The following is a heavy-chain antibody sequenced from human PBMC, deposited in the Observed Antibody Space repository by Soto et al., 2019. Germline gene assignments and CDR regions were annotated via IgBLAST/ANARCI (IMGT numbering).Heavy chain of an antibody. CDR2: IIPILGIA. CDR3: AREYYDFWSGYYDRYWYFDL. Sequence: QVQLVQSGAEVKKPGSSVKVSCKASGGTFSSYTISWVRQAPGQGLEWMGRIIPILGIANYAQKCHGRVTITADKSTSTAYMEVSSLRSEDTAVYYCAREYYDFWSGYYDRYWYFDLWGRGTLVTVSS. V-gene: IGHV1-69*08. CDR1: GGTFSSYT. D-gene: IGHD3-3*01. J-gene: IGHJ2*01.